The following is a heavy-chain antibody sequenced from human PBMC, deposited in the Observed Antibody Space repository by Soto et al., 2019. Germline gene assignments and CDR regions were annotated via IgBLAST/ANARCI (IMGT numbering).Heavy chain of an antibody. CDR3: ARDPGNDEAMDY. CDR2: IWHDGKNK. CDR1: GFTVSSYG. Sequence: QVQVVESGGGVVQPGSSLRLSCAASGFTVSSYGIHWVRQAPGKGLALVAVIWHDGKNKYYADSVKGRFTIARDNSKNELYLEMNSLRAEDTAVYYCARDPGNDEAMDYLGQGTMVTFSS. V-gene: IGHV3-33*01. J-gene: IGHJ4*02. D-gene: IGHD1-1*01.